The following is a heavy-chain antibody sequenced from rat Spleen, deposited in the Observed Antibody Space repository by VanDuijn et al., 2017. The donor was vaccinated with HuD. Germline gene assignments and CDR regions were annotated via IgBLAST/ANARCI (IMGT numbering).Heavy chain of an antibody. J-gene: IGHJ4*01. V-gene: IGHV5-22*01. CDR1: GFTFNKYW. CDR2: ISFEANDT. Sequence: EVQLVESGGGLVQPGRSLKLSCVASGFTFNKYWLTWIRQAPKKGLEWVASISFEANDTYYGDAMKGRFIVSRDNAKSTLYLQINSLRSEDTATYYCGSLMYTPDYLGVMDVWGQGASVTVSS. CDR3: GSLMYTPDYLGVMDV. D-gene: IGHD1-6*01.